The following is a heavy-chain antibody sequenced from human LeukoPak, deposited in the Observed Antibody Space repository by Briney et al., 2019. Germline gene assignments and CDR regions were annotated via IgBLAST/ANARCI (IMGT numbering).Heavy chain of an antibody. J-gene: IGHJ4*02. CDR2: MNPNSGGT. Sequence: VASVKVSCKASGYSFADYYIHWVRQAPGQGLEWMAWMNPNSGGTSYAQKFQGRVTMTRDTSISTAYMELSRLRFDDTAVYYCARNKEGKSLDYWGQGTLVTASS. V-gene: IGHV1-2*02. CDR1: GYSFADYY. CDR3: ARNKEGKSLDY.